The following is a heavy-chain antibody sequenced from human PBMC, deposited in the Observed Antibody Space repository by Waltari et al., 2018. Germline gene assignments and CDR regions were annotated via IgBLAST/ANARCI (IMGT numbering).Heavy chain of an antibody. CDR3: ARSLGAFDI. V-gene: IGHV3-7*01. CDR1: GFTFSSYW. CDR2: IKQDGSEK. Sequence: EVQLVESGGGLVQPGGSLRLSGAASGFTFSSYWMSWVGQAPGKGLGWVANIKQDGSEKYYVDSVKGRFTISRDNAKNSLYLQMNSLRAEDTAVYYCARSLGAFDIWGQGTMVTVSS. J-gene: IGHJ3*02.